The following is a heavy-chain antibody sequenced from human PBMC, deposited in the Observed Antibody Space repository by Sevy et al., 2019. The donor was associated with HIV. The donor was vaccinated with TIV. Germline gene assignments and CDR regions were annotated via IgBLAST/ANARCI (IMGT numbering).Heavy chain of an antibody. D-gene: IGHD3-22*01. CDR3: ARDLGYESTGYLPLFDN. CDR1: GFTFSTHA. CDR2: ISYDGNIE. Sequence: GGSLRLSCAASGFTFSTHAMHWVRQAPGKGLEWVAIISYDGNIEYYPDSVKGRLTISRDDSKNTLCLQMNSLRSEDTALYYCARDLGYESTGYLPLFDNWGQGTLVTVSS. J-gene: IGHJ4*02. V-gene: IGHV3-30-3*01.